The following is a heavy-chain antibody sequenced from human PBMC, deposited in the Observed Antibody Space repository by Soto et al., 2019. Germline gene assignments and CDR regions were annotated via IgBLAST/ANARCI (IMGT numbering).Heavy chain of an antibody. CDR1: GGSSSSSSYY. V-gene: IGHV4-39*02. D-gene: IGHD6-6*01. CDR2: IYYSGST. Sequence: PSETLSLTCTVAGGSSSSSSYYWGLIRQPPGKGLEWIGSIYYSGSTYYNPSLKSRVTISVDTSKNQFSLKLSSVTAADTAVYYCARDFAARPPYYYGMDVWGQGTTVTVSS. CDR3: ARDFAARPPYYYGMDV. J-gene: IGHJ6*02.